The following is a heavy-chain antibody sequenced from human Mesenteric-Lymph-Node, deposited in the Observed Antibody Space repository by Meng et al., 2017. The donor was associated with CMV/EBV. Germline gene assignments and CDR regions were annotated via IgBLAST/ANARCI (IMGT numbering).Heavy chain of an antibody. D-gene: IGHD2-2*01. J-gene: IGHJ4*02. Sequence: SQTLSLTCAVYGGSFSGYYWSWIRQPPGKGLEWIGEINHSGSTNYNPSLKSRVTISVDTSKNQFSLKLSSVTAADTAVYYCARAPNVVVPAAILGLDYWGQGTLVTVSS. CDR1: GGSFSGYY. CDR2: INHSGST. V-gene: IGHV4-34*01. CDR3: ARAPNVVVPAAILGLDY.